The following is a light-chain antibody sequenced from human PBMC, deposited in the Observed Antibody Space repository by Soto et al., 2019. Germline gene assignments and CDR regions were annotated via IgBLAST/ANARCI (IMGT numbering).Light chain of an antibody. J-gene: IGLJ3*02. CDR3: LLSYSGGGV. CDR2: DTT. Sequence: QAVVTQESSLTVSPGGTVTLTCGSSTGAVTGGHFPYWFQQKPGQAPRTLIYDTTNQHSWTPARFSGSLLGGKAALTLSGAQPEDEADYYCLLSYSGGGVFGGGTKVTVL. CDR1: TGAVTGGHF. V-gene: IGLV7-46*01.